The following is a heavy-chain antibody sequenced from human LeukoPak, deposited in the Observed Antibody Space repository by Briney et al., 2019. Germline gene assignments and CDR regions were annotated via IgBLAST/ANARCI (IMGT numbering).Heavy chain of an antibody. CDR2: ISYDGSNK. J-gene: IGHJ5*01. V-gene: IGHV3-30*18. CDR1: GFTLSSYG. CDR3: AKDVGYCSGGSCYWFDS. D-gene: IGHD2-15*01. Sequence: QPGRSLRLSCAASGFTLSSYGMHWVRQAPGKGLEWVAVISYDGSNKYYADSVKGRFTISRDNSKSMVYLQMNSLRVEDTAVYYCAKDVGYCSGGSCYWFDSWGQGTLVTVSS.